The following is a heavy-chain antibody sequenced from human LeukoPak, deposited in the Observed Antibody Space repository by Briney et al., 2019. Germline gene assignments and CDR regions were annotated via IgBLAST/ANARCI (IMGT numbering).Heavy chain of an antibody. Sequence: GGSLRLSCAASGFTFSSYAMSWVRQAPGKGLEWVSAIIGSGGSTYYAHSVKGRFTISRDNSKNTLYLKMNSLRAEDTAVYYCAKDSFLRGTPWSWGQGTLVTVSS. CDR2: IIGSGGST. D-gene: IGHD3-10*01. V-gene: IGHV3-23*01. CDR1: GFTFSSYA. J-gene: IGHJ5*02. CDR3: AKDSFLRGTPWS.